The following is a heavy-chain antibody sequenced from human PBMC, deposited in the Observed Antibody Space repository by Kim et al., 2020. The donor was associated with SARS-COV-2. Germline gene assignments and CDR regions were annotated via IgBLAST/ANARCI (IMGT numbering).Heavy chain of an antibody. V-gene: IGHV3-23*01. D-gene: IGHD4-17*01. J-gene: IGHJ4*02. Sequence: GGSLRLSCAASGFTFSSYAMSWVRQAPGKWLEWVSAISGSGGSTYYADSVKGRFTISRDNSKNTLYLQMNSLRAEDTAVYYCAKDPPIDPYNDYGDFFDYWGQGTLVTVSS. CDR3: AKDPPIDPYNDYGDFFDY. CDR2: ISGSGGST. CDR1: GFTFSSYA.